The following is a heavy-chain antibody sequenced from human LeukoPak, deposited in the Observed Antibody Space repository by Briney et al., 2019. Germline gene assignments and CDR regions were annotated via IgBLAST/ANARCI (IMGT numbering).Heavy chain of an antibody. D-gene: IGHD3-3*01. CDR2: ISGSGGST. V-gene: IGHV3-23*01. Sequence: PGGSLRLSCAASGFTFSSYATSWVRQAPGKGLEWVSAISGSGGSTYYAASVKGRFTISRDNSKNTLYLQMNSLRAEDTAVYYCAKDGTIFGVVPPDYWGQGTLVTVSS. CDR3: AKDGTIFGVVPPDY. CDR1: GFTFSSYA. J-gene: IGHJ4*02.